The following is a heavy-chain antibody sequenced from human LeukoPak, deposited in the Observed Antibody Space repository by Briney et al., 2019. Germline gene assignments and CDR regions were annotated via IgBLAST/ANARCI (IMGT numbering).Heavy chain of an antibody. J-gene: IGHJ5*02. CDR1: RYTLTELS. CDR3: ATVPAANPAHWFDP. Sequence: ASVKVSCKVSRYTLTELSMHWVRQAPGKGLEWMGGFDPEDGETIYAQKFQGRVTMTEDTSTDTAYMELSSLRSEDTAVYYGATVPAANPAHWFDPWGQGTLVTVSS. V-gene: IGHV1-24*01. CDR2: FDPEDGET. D-gene: IGHD2-2*01.